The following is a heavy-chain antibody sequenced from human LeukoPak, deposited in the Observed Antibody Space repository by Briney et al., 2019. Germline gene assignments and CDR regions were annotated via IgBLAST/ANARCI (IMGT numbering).Heavy chain of an antibody. CDR3: AKVSSSWYNAEYDY. V-gene: IGHV3-30*18. CDR1: GFTFSSYG. D-gene: IGHD6-13*01. Sequence: GRSLRLSCAASGFTFSSYGMPWVRQAPGKGLEWVAVISYDGSNKYYADSVKGRFTISRDNSKNTLYLQMNSLRAEDTAVYYCAKVSSSWYNAEYDYWGQGTLVTVSS. CDR2: ISYDGSNK. J-gene: IGHJ4*02.